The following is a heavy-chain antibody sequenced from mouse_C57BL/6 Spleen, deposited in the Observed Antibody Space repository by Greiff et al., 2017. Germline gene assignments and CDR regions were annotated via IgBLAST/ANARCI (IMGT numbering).Heavy chain of an antibody. J-gene: IGHJ1*03. Sequence: VQLQQPGAELVKPGASVKMSCKASGYTFTSYWITWVKQRPGQGLEWIGDIYPGSGSTNYNEKFKSKATLTVDTSSSTAYMQLSSLTSEDSAVYYGARKFYFTTVVDWYFDVWGTGTTVTVSS. V-gene: IGHV1-55*01. D-gene: IGHD1-1*01. CDR1: GYTFTSYW. CDR3: ARKFYFTTVVDWYFDV. CDR2: IYPGSGST.